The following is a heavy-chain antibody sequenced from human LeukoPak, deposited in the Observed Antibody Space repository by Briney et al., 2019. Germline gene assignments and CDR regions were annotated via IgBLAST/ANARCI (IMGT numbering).Heavy chain of an antibody. J-gene: IGHJ5*02. V-gene: IGHV4-34*01. D-gene: IGHD3-3*01. Sequence: SETLSLTCTVSGGSISSYYWSWIRQPPGKGLEWIGEINHSGSTNYNPSLKSRVTISVDTSKNQFSLKLSSVTAADTAVYYCARGEPYYDFWSGYFDSGWFDPWGQGTLVTVSS. CDR1: GGSISSYY. CDR2: INHSGST. CDR3: ARGEPYYDFWSGYFDSGWFDP.